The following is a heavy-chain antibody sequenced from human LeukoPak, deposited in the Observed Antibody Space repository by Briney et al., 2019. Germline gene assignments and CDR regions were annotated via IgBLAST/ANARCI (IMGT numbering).Heavy chain of an antibody. Sequence: GGSLRLSCAASGFTFDGYALHWVRQSPGRGLEWLALIRGDGGYTFYADSVKGRFTISRDNTKHSLFLQMNSLTSDDTALYFCVRDTGTTWSFDYWGQGTLVTVSS. V-gene: IGHV3-43*02. D-gene: IGHD1-14*01. CDR2: IRGDGGYT. J-gene: IGHJ4*02. CDR1: GFTFDGYA. CDR3: VRDTGTTWSFDY.